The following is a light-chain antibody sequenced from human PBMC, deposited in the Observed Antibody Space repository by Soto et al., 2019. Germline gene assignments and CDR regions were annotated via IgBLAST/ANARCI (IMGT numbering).Light chain of an antibody. V-gene: IGLV2-14*01. J-gene: IGLJ1*01. CDR1: SSDVGAYTS. CDR2: EVS. Sequence: QPALTQPASVSGSPGQSITISCSGTSSDVGAYTSVSWYQQHPGKAPKLMIYEVSNRPSGVSNRFSGSKSANTASLTISGLQADDEAHYYCTSYTSDNRSYVFGTGTKLTVL. CDR3: TSYTSDNRSYV.